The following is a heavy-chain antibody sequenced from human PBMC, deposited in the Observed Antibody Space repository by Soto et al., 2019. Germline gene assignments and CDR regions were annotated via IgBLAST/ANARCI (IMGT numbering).Heavy chain of an antibody. V-gene: IGHV3-15*01. Sequence: GGSLRLSCAASGFIFSNAWMSWVRQAPGKGLEWVGRIKSYTNGGTTDYAAPVKGRFAISRDDSKNTLYLQMNSLKTEDAGVYYCTTDDPINKYWGQGTLVTVSS. CDR1: GFIFSNAW. J-gene: IGHJ4*02. CDR3: TTDDPINKY. CDR2: IKSYTNGGTT.